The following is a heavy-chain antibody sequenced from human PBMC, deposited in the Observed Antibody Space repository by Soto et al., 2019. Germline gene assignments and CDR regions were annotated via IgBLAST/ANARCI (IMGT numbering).Heavy chain of an antibody. Sequence: ESGPTLVKPTQTLTLTCTFSGFSLSTGGVAVGWIRQPPGKALEWLALIYWNADKRYSPSLKSRLTITKDTSKNQVDLTKTNMDPVDTATYFCAHRRETTSFFDYWGQGTLVTVSS. CDR2: IYWNADK. J-gene: IGHJ4*02. CDR3: AHRRETTSFFDY. CDR1: GFSLSTGGVA. D-gene: IGHD2-2*01. V-gene: IGHV2-5*01.